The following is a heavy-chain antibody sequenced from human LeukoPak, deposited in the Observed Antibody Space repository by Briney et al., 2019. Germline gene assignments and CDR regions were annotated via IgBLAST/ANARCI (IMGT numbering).Heavy chain of an antibody. CDR2: IYYSGST. Sequence: SETLSLTCTVSGGSISSGDYYWSWIRQPRGKGLEWIGYIYYSGSTYYNPSLKSRVTISVDTSKNQFSLKLSSVTAADTAVYYCARADYDILTGGYGMDVWGQGTTVTVSS. D-gene: IGHD3-9*01. CDR3: ARADYDILTGGYGMDV. CDR1: GGSISSGDYY. V-gene: IGHV4-30-4*01. J-gene: IGHJ6*02.